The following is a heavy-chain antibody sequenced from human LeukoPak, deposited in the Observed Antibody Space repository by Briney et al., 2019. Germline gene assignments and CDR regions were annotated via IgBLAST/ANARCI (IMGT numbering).Heavy chain of an antibody. CDR2: INPNSGGT. D-gene: IGHD6-19*01. CDR1: GYTFTGYY. J-gene: IGHJ4*02. Sequence: ASVKVSSKASGYTFTGYYMHWVRQAPGQGLEWMGWINPNSGGTNYAQKFQGRVTMTRDTSISTAYMELSRLRSDDTAVYYCARGDFLAVAGRPSDYWGQGTLVTVSS. V-gene: IGHV1-2*02. CDR3: ARGDFLAVAGRPSDY.